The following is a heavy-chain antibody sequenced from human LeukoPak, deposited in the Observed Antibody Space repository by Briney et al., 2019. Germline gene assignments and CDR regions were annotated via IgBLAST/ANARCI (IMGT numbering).Heavy chain of an antibody. V-gene: IGHV3-48*03. CDR1: GFTFSSYE. CDR3: ARAPRGNNMGRGLDFDY. J-gene: IGHJ4*02. Sequence: GGFLRLSCVVSGFTFSSYEMNWVRQAPGKGLEWVAYIVGGGATIYYADSVKGRFTISRDNAKNSLYLQMNSLRAEDTAIYYCARAPRGNNMGRGLDFDYWGQGTLVTVSS. CDR2: IVGGGATI. D-gene: IGHD3-10*01.